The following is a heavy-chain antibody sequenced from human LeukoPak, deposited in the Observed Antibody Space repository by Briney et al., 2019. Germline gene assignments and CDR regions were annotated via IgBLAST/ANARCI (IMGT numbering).Heavy chain of an antibody. J-gene: IGHJ5*02. V-gene: IGHV3-7*01. CDR3: AREGITMVRGVSRFDP. Sequence: GGSLRLSCAASGFTFSSYWMSWVRQAPGKGLEWVANIKQDGSEKYYVDSVKGRFTISRDNAKNSLYLQMNSLRAEDTSVYYCAREGITMVRGVSRFDPWGQGTLVTVSS. CDR2: IKQDGSEK. CDR1: GFTFSSYW. D-gene: IGHD3-10*01.